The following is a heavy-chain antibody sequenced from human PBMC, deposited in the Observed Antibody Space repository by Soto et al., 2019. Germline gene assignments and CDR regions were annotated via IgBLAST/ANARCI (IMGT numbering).Heavy chain of an antibody. D-gene: IGHD3-10*01. CDR2: IYYSGST. CDR3: ARGYYGSGSLEFAP. J-gene: IGHJ5*02. Sequence: SETLSLTCSVSGGSISSYYWSWIRQPPGKGLEWIAYIYYSGSTSYNPSLKSRVSISLDTSKNQFSLKLSSVTAADTAVYYCARGYYGSGSLEFAPWGQGTLVTVSS. V-gene: IGHV4-59*01. CDR1: GGSISSYY.